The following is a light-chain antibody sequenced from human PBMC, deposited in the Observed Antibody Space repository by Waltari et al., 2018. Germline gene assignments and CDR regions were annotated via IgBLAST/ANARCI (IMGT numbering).Light chain of an antibody. Sequence: EIVLTQSPATLSLSPGERATLSCRASQSVSSYLAWYQQKPGQAPRLLIYGASNRATGIPARFSGSGSGTGFTLTISSLEPEDFAVYYCQQRSNWPPGLTFGGGTKVEIK. CDR3: QQRSNWPPGLT. CDR2: GAS. J-gene: IGKJ4*01. CDR1: QSVSSY. V-gene: IGKV3-11*01.